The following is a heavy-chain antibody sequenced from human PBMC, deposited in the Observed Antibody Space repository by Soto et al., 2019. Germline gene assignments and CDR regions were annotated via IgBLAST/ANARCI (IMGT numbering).Heavy chain of an antibody. CDR1: GFTFSSYS. J-gene: IGHJ4*02. CDR3: ARHVNRGAIFDY. CDR2: ISSSSSYI. D-gene: IGHD3-3*01. V-gene: IGHV3-21*04. Sequence: GGSLRLSCAASGFTFSSYSMNWVRQAPGKGLEWVSSISSSSSYIYYADSVKGRFTISRDNAKNSLYLQMNSLRAEDTAVYYCARHVNRGAIFDYWGQGTLVTSPQ.